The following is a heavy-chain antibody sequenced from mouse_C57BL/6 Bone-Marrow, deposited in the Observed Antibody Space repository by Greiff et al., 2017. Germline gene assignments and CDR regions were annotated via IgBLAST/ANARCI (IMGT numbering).Heavy chain of an antibody. Sequence: EVQLQQSGTVLARPGASVKMSCKTSGYTFTSYWMHWVKQRPGQGLEWIGAIYPGNSDTSYNQKFKGKAKLTAVTSASTAYMELSSLTNEDSAVYYCTTYDGSSPYYFDYWGQGTTLTGSS. D-gene: IGHD1-1*01. CDR1: GYTFTSYW. J-gene: IGHJ2*01. CDR3: TTYDGSSPYYFDY. CDR2: IYPGNSDT. V-gene: IGHV1-5*01.